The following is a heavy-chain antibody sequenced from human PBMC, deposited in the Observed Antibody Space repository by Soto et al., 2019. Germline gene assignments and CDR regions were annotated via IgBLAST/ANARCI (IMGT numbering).Heavy chain of an antibody. J-gene: IGHJ4*02. Sequence: GGSLRLSCAASGFTFSGSAMHWVRQASGKGLEWVGRIRSKANSYATAYAASVKGRFTISRDDSKNTAYLQMNSLKTEDTAVYYCTRQAHSGYVSYPDYWGQGTLVTVSS. CDR1: GFTFSGSA. V-gene: IGHV3-73*01. CDR2: IRSKANSYAT. D-gene: IGHD5-12*01. CDR3: TRQAHSGYVSYPDY.